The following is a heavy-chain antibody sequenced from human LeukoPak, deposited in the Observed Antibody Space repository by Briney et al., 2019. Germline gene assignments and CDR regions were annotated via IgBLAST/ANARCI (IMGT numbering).Heavy chain of an antibody. Sequence: SETLSLTCAVYGGSFSGYYWSWIRQPPGKGLEWIGEINHSGSTNYNPSLKSRVTISVDTSKNQFSLKLSSVTAADTAVYYCARDIRSGEMATSNWFDPWGQGTLVTVSS. D-gene: IGHD5-24*01. J-gene: IGHJ5*02. CDR3: ARDIRSGEMATSNWFDP. V-gene: IGHV4-34*01. CDR1: GGSFSGYY. CDR2: INHSGST.